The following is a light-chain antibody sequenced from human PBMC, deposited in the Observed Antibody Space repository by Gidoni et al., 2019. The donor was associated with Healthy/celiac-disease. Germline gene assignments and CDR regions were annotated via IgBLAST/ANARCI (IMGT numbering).Light chain of an antibody. CDR2: DAS. V-gene: IGKV1-33*01. CDR1: QDISNY. Sequence: DIQMTQSPSSLSASVGDRVTITCQASQDISNYLKWYQQKPGKAPKPLIYDASNLETVFPSRFSGSGSGTDFTFTISSLQPEDIATYYCQQYDNLSYTFGQGTKLEIK. J-gene: IGKJ2*01. CDR3: QQYDNLSYT.